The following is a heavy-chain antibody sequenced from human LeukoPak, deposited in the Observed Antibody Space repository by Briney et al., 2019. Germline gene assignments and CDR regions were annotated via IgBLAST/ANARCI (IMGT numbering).Heavy chain of an antibody. Sequence: PGGSQRLSCAASGFPFSSFEMYWVRQAPGKGLEWVSYISSSGTTTYYAHSVKGRFTISRDNAKNSLYLQMNSLRAEDTAVYYCTRLAVATPGVDPWSQGTLVIVSS. CDR2: ISSSGTTT. CDR3: TRLAVATPGVDP. J-gene: IGHJ5*02. V-gene: IGHV3-48*03. CDR1: GFPFSSFE. D-gene: IGHD5-12*01.